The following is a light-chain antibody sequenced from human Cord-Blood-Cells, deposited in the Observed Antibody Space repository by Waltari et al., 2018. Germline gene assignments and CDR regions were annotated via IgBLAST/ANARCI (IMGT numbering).Light chain of an antibody. CDR2: GAS. CDR3: QQYGSSPPVT. CDR1: QSVSSSY. Sequence: EIVLTQSPGTLSLSPGERATLSCRASQSVSSSYLAWYQQKPGQAPRLLIYGASSRATGIRDRFSGSGSATDFTLTISRLEPEDFAVYYCQQYGSSPPVTFGPGTKVDIK. J-gene: IGKJ3*01. V-gene: IGKV3-20*01.